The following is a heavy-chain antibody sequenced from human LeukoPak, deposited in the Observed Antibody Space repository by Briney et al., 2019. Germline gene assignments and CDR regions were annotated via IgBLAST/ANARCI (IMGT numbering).Heavy chain of an antibody. J-gene: IGHJ6*03. CDR3: ARTGSSSLSRRYYYYYYMDV. V-gene: IGHV3-48*01. CDR1: GFTFNTYS. D-gene: IGHD6-6*01. Sequence: PGGSLRLSCAASGFTFNTYSMNWVRQAPGQGLEWVSYISSISTTIYYADSVRGRFTISRDNSKNTLYLQMNSLRAEDTAVYYCARTGSSSLSRRYYYYYYMDVWGKGTTVTVSS. CDR2: ISSISTTI.